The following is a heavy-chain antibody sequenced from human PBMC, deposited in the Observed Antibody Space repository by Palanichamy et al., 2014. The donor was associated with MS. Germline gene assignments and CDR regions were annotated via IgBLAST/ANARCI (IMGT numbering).Heavy chain of an antibody. J-gene: IGHJ5*02. Sequence: QVQLQASGPGLVKPSETLSLICTVSGDSLSGNYWNWIRQPAGKGLEWLGRIYFSGSTNPNPSLKSRLSMSVDTSKSQFSLDLTSVTAADTAVYYCAKSRGGYSFNWFDPWGEGTLVTVSS. V-gene: IGHV4-4*07. CDR2: IYFSGST. CDR3: AKSRGGYSFNWFDP. CDR1: GDSLSGNY. D-gene: IGHD5-12*01.